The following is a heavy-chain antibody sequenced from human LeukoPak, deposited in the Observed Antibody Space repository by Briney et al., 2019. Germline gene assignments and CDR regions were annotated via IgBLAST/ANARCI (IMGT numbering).Heavy chain of an antibody. J-gene: IGHJ4*02. CDR3: VKDGPGVYDY. CDR1: GFTFSTSA. V-gene: IGHV3-64D*09. Sequence: GGSLRLSCSASGFTFSTSAMHWVRQAPGKRLEYVSSINSNGGSTYRADSVKGRFTISRDNSKNTLYLQMSSLRDEDTAVYYCVKDGPGVYDYWGQGTLVTVSS. CDR2: INSNGGST. D-gene: IGHD1-14*01.